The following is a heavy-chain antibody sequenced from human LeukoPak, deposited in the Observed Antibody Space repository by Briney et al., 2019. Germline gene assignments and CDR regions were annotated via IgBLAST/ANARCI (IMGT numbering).Heavy chain of an antibody. CDR2: IIPILGIA. Sequence: GASVKVSCKASGGTFSSYAISWVRQAPGQGLEWMGRIIPILGIANYAQKIQGRVTITADKSTSTAYMELSSLRSEDTAVYYCAIYCSGGSCEDNWFDPWGQGTLVTVSS. J-gene: IGHJ5*02. CDR3: AIYCSGGSCEDNWFDP. D-gene: IGHD2-15*01. V-gene: IGHV1-69*04. CDR1: GGTFSSYA.